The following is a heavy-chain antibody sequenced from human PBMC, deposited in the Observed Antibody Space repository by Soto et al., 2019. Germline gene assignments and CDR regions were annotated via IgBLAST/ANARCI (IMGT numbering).Heavy chain of an antibody. J-gene: IGHJ6*02. CDR2: ISAYNGNT. CDR3: ARERRLSGGYYDILTGYYRHYGMDV. V-gene: IGHV1-18*04. CDR1: GYTFTSYG. D-gene: IGHD3-9*01. Sequence: ASVKVSCKASGYTFTSYGISWVRQAPGQGLEWMGWISAYNGNTNYAQKLQGRVTMTTDTSTSTAYMELRSLRSDDTAVYYCARERRLSGGYYDILTGYYRHYGMDVWGQGTTVTVSS.